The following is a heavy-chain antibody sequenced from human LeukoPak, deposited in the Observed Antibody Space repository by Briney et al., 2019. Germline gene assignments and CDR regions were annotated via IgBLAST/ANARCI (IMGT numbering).Heavy chain of an antibody. CDR1: GASVTTYY. Sequence: SETLSLTCTVSGASVTTYYWSWLRQPPGKGPEWIENVHSSGTTYYNPSLRSRVTISIDTSKNQFSLRLTSVTTADTAVYYCARDIRALGATLYFDYWGQGTLLTVSS. D-gene: IGHD1-26*01. J-gene: IGHJ4*02. CDR3: ARDIRALGATLYFDY. CDR2: VHSSGTT. V-gene: IGHV4-59*02.